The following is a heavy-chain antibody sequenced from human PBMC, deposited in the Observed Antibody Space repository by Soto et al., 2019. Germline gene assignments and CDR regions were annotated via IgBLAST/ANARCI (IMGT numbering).Heavy chain of an antibody. CDR3: ARESYYGSGATVVAY. Sequence: QVQLQESGPGLVRPSETLSLTCTVSRGSISGYYWSWIRQPPGKGLEWIGYIYYSGTTSYNPSLNRRVTMSVDTSKNQFSLKVNSVTAADTAVYYCARESYYGSGATVVAYWGQGTLVTVSS. CDR1: RGSISGYY. CDR2: IYYSGTT. D-gene: IGHD3-10*01. J-gene: IGHJ4*02. V-gene: IGHV4-59*01.